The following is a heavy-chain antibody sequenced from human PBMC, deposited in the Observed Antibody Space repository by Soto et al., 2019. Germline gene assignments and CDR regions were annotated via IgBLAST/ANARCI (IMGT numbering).Heavy chain of an antibody. CDR1: GFTFSSYA. CDR3: ARDRYYYDSSGYLDY. D-gene: IGHD3-22*01. V-gene: IGHV3-30-3*01. CDR2: ISYDGSNK. J-gene: IGHJ4*02. Sequence: GGSLRLSCAASGFTFSSYAMHWVRQAPGKGLEWVAVISYDGSNKYYADSVKGRFTISRDNSKNTLYLQMNSLRAEDTAVYYCARDRYYYDSSGYLDYWGQGTLVTVSS.